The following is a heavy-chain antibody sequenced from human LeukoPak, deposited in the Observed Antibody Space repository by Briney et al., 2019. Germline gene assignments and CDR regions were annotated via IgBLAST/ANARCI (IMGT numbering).Heavy chain of an antibody. V-gene: IGHV4-4*07. Sequence: SGSLSLTCTVSGGSISSYYWSRIRQPAGKGLEWIGRIYTSGGTTYNPSLKSRVTMSVDTSKNQFSLKLSSVTAAATAVYYCARNRYSSGSAFDPWGQGTLVTVSS. J-gene: IGHJ5*02. D-gene: IGHD6-19*01. CDR1: GGSISSYY. CDR3: ARNRYSSGSAFDP. CDR2: IYTSGGT.